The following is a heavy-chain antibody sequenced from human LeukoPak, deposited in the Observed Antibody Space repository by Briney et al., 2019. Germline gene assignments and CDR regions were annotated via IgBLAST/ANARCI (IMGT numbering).Heavy chain of an antibody. CDR1: GFTVSGDY. CDR2: IYSGGST. V-gene: IGHV3-53*05. Sequence: GGSLRVSCAASGFTVSGDYMSWVRQAPGKGLEWVSVIYSGGSTYYADSVKGRFTISRDKSKNTVYLQMNSLRFEDTAMYYCARNWFDPWGQGTLVTVSS. J-gene: IGHJ5*02. CDR3: ARNWFDP.